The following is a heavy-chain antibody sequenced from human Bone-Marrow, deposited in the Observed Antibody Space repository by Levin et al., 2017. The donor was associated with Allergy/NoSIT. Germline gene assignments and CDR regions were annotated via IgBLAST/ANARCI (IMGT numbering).Heavy chain of an antibody. CDR1: GFSFTNAW. CDR2: IKSQAAGGTT. Sequence: PGGSLRLSCEASGFSFTNAWMHWVRQAPGKGLEWVGRIKSQAAGGTTDYAAPVRGRFTISRDDSKNTLHLQMNRLQTEDSALYYCSTVNYWNSDSGDYWGQGALVTVSS. D-gene: IGHD1-7*01. J-gene: IGHJ4*02. V-gene: IGHV3-15*01. CDR3: STVNYWNSDSGDY.